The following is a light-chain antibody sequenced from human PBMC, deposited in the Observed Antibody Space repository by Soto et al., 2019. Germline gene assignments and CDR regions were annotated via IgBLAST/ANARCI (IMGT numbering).Light chain of an antibody. Sequence: QSVLTQPPSASGTPGQRVTISCSGSGSNVGSNSVSWYQQLPGTAPNLLFYSGNPRPSGVPDRFSGSKSGSSASLAIRGLQSEDEADYFCAAWDDSLNAVVFGGGTKVTVL. V-gene: IGLV1-44*01. CDR3: AAWDDSLNAVV. CDR1: GSNVGSNS. CDR2: SGN. J-gene: IGLJ2*01.